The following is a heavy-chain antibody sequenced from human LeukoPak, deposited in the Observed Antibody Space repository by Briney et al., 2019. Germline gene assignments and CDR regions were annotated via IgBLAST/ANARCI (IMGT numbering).Heavy chain of an antibody. Sequence: GGSLRLSCAASGFTFSDHYMDWVRQAPGKGLEWVGRTRNKANSYTTEYAASVKGRFTISRDDSKNSLCLQMNSLKTEDTAVYYCASYSGIKDAFDIWGQGTMVTVSS. CDR2: TRNKANSYTT. V-gene: IGHV3-72*01. D-gene: IGHD1-26*01. CDR1: GFTFSDHY. J-gene: IGHJ3*02. CDR3: ASYSGIKDAFDI.